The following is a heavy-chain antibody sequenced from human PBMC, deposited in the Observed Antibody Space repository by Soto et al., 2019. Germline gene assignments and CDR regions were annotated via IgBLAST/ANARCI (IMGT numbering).Heavy chain of an antibody. Sequence: ASVKVSCKASGYTFTGYYMHWVRQAPGQGLEWMGWINPNSGGTNYAQKFQGWVTMTRDTSISTAYMELSRLRSDDTAVYYCARDSSRKATMVRGVIITDAFDIWGQGTMVTVSS. D-gene: IGHD3-10*01. CDR3: ARDSSRKATMVRGVIITDAFDI. CDR1: GYTFTGYY. J-gene: IGHJ3*02. V-gene: IGHV1-2*04. CDR2: INPNSGGT.